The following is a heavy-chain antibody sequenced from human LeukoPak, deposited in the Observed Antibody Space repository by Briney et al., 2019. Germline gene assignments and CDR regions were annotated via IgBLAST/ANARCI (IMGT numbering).Heavy chain of an antibody. Sequence: GGSLRLSCTASGFTFGDYAMSWVRQAPGKGLEWVGFIRSKAYGGTTEYAASVKGRFTISRDDSKSIAYLQMNSLKTEDTAVYYCTRGHGGNSFYFDYWGQGTLVTVSS. CDR1: GFTFGDYA. CDR3: TRGHGGNSFYFDY. D-gene: IGHD4-23*01. CDR2: IRSKAYGGTT. V-gene: IGHV3-49*04. J-gene: IGHJ4*02.